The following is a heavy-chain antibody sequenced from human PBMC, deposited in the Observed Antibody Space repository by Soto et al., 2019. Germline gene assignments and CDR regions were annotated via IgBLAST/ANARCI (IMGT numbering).Heavy chain of an antibody. J-gene: IGHJ4*02. CDR2: INSDGSST. V-gene: IGHV3-74*01. Sequence: EVQLVESGGGLVQPGGSLRLSCAASGFTFSSYWMHWVRQAPGKGLVWVSRINSDGSSTSYADSVKGRFTISRDNAKNPLFQQMNSLGAEDTAVYYCAREASDWFSDYWCQGTLVTVSS. CDR3: AREASDWFSDY. CDR1: GFTFSSYW. D-gene: IGHD3-9*01.